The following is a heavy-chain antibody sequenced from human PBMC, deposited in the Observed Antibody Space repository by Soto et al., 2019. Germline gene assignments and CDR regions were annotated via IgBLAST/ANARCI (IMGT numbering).Heavy chain of an antibody. J-gene: IGHJ6*02. CDR1: GFSPSTRGMC. CDR3: ARTIRFLEWTPGPMSYYYGMDV. Sequence: SGPTLVNTTQTLGKTCTFSGFSPSTRGMCVSWIRQPPGKALEWLARIDWDDDKYYSTSLKTRLTISKDTSKNQVVLTMTNMDPVDTATYYCARTIRFLEWTPGPMSYYYGMDVWGQGTTVTVSS. CDR2: IDWDDDK. D-gene: IGHD3-3*01. V-gene: IGHV2-70*11.